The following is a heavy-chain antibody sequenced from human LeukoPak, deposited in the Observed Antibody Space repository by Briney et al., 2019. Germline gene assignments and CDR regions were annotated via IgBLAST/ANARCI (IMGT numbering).Heavy chain of an antibody. CDR3: AKGESNWGTSPPFDY. V-gene: IGHV3-23*05. D-gene: IGHD7-27*01. Sequence: GGSLRLSCAASVFSFSTYAMSWGRQAPGKGLEWVSAISNNGDYTYYVDSVKGRFTISRDNSKNTLYLQMNSLRAEDTAVYSCAKGESNWGTSPPFDYWGQGTLVTVSS. CDR2: ISNNGDYT. J-gene: IGHJ4*02. CDR1: VFSFSTYA.